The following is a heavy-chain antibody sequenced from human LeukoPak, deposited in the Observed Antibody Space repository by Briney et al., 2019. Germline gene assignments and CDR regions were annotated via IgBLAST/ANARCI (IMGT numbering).Heavy chain of an antibody. J-gene: IGHJ4*02. CDR2: INWNGGST. Sequence: GGSLRLSCAASGFTFDDYGMSWVRQAPGKGLEWVSGINWNGGSTGYADSVKGRFTISRDNAKNSLYLQMNSRRGEDTALYYCARSPGQWLTTFDYWGQGTLVTVSS. CDR3: ARSPGQWLTTFDY. CDR1: GFTFDDYG. D-gene: IGHD6-19*01. V-gene: IGHV3-20*04.